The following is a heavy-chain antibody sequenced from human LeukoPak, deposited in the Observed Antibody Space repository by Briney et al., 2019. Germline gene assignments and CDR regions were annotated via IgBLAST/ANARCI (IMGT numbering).Heavy chain of an antibody. CDR3: AKEGPRVYYYDSSGYYNY. J-gene: IGHJ4*02. V-gene: IGHV3-23*01. CDR2: ISGSGGST. Sequence: GGSLRLSCAASGFTFSSYAMSWVRQAPGKGLEWVSAISGSGGSTYYADSVKGRFTISRDNSKNTLYLQMNSLRAEDTAVYYCAKEGPRVYYYDSSGYYNYWGQGTLVTVSS. CDR1: GFTFSSYA. D-gene: IGHD3-22*01.